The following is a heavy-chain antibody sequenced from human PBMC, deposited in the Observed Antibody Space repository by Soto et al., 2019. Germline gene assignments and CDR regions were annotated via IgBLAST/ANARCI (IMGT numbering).Heavy chain of an antibody. CDR2: INPNSGGT. V-gene: IGHV1-2*02. CDR3: ARDYDILTGPNRFDP. J-gene: IGHJ5*02. D-gene: IGHD3-9*01. CDR1: GYTFTGYY. Sequence: ASVKVSCKASGYTFTGYYMHWVRQAPGQGLEWMGWINPNSGGTNYAQKFQGRVTMTRDTSISTAYMELSRLRSDDTAVYYCARDYDILTGPNRFDPWGQGTLVTVSS.